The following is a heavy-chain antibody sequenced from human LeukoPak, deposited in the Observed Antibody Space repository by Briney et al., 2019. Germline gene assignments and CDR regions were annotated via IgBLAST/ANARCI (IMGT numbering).Heavy chain of an antibody. Sequence: PGGSLRLSCAASGFTFTTYWMSWVRQAPGKGLEWVSAISGSGGSTYYADSVKGRFTISRDNSKNTLYLQMNSLRAEDTAVYYCAKDRIHSMTTVTSFDYWGQGTLVTVSS. CDR3: AKDRIHSMTTVTSFDY. CDR2: ISGSGGST. J-gene: IGHJ4*02. CDR1: GFTFTTYW. V-gene: IGHV3-23*01. D-gene: IGHD4-17*01.